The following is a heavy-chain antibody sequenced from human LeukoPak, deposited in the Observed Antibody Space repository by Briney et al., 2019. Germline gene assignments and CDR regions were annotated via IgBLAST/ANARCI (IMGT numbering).Heavy chain of an antibody. CDR2: IYYRGRT. Sequence: SETLSLTCTASGGSISSYYWGWILNPPGKDREWIGFIYYRGRTSYNPSLESRVGISEDSPTKQYSLRLTSVTATDTAVYFCARKTRYCSTGRCNWDAWGQGILVTASS. D-gene: IGHD2-15*01. CDR3: ARKTRYCSTGRCNWDA. V-gene: IGHV4-59*04. J-gene: IGHJ5*02. CDR1: GGSISSYY.